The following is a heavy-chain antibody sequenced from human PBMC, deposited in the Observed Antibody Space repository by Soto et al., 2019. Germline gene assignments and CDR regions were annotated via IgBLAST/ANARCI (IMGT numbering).Heavy chain of an antibody. V-gene: IGHV1-18*01. J-gene: IGHJ6*02. CDR2: INTYNGNT. CDR1: GYIITRYG. D-gene: IGHD3-16*01. Sequence: GASVKVSCKTSGYIITRYGIAWARQAPGQGLEWMGWINTYNGNTNYAQNLQGRVTLTTDTSTSTAYMELTSLRSNDTAIYYCAMVDVYVTPSPQDVWGQGTTVTVSS. CDR3: AMVDVYVTPSPQDV.